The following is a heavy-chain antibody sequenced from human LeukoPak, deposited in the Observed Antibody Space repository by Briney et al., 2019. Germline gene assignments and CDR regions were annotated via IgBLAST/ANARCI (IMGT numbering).Heavy chain of an antibody. CDR2: IYYSGST. D-gene: IGHD2-2*01. V-gene: IGHV4-59*01. CDR1: GGSISSYY. Sequence: PSETLSLTCTVSGGSISSYYWSWIRQPPGKGLEWIGYIYYSGSTNYNPSLKSRVTISVDTSKNQFSLKLSSVTAADTAVYYCARAPLGYCSSTSCYGDYYYYMDVWSKGTTVTVSS. J-gene: IGHJ6*03. CDR3: ARAPLGYCSSTSCYGDYYYYMDV.